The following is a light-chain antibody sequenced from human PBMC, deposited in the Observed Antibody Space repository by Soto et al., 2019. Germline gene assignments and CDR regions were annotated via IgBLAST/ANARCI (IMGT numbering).Light chain of an antibody. CDR3: QSYDSSLTGSYV. CDR2: GDF. Sequence: QSVLTQPPSGSGAPGQRVTISCTGSSSNIGADYDVHWYQQLPGTAPKLLVYGDFSRPSGVPDRFSASKSGTSASLAITGLQAEDEADYYCQSYDSSLTGSYVFGTGTKLTVL. J-gene: IGLJ1*01. V-gene: IGLV1-40*01. CDR1: SSNIGADYD.